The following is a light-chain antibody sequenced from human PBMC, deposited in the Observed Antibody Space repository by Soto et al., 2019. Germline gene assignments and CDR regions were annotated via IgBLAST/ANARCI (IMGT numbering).Light chain of an antibody. CDR1: QSISSW. CDR3: QQYNSYPWT. CDR2: KAS. Sequence: DIQMTQSPSTLPASVGDRVTITGRASQSISSWLAWYHQKPGKAPKVLIHKASSLGNGVPSRFSGSGSGTEFTLTISSLQPDDLAISYCQQYNSYPWTFGQGTNVEIK. V-gene: IGKV1-5*03. J-gene: IGKJ1*01.